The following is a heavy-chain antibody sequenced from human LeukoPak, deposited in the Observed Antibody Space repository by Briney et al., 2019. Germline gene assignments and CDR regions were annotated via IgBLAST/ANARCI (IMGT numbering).Heavy chain of an antibody. J-gene: IGHJ1*01. D-gene: IGHD3-3*01. CDR1: GFTFSSYA. CDR2: ISGSGGST. CDR3: AKSTDYDFWIFQH. Sequence: GGSLRLSCAASGFTFSSYAMSWVRQAPGKGREWVSAISGSGGSTYYVDSVKGRFTISRDNSKNTLYLQMNSLRAEDTAVYYCAKSTDYDFWIFQHWGQGTLVIVSS. V-gene: IGHV3-23*01.